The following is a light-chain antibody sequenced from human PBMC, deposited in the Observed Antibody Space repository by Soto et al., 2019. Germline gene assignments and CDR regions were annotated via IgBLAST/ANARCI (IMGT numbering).Light chain of an antibody. V-gene: IGKV1-5*01. J-gene: IGKJ1*01. CDR2: DAS. CDR1: QSISNR. CDR3: QHYGGMRT. Sequence: DIQMTQSPSTLSASVGDRVTITCRASQSISNRLAWYQQKPGKAPKVLIYDASSLESGVPSRFSGSGSGTEFILTISSLQPDDFSSYCCQHYGGMRTLGQGTNVDIK.